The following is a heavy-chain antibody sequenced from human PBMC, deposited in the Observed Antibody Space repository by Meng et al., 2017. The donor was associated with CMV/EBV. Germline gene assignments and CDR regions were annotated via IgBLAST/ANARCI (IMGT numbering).Heavy chain of an antibody. CDR3: ARDYCSSTSCYREGDYYYDEGRDG. J-gene: IGHJ6*04. Sequence: GESLKISCAASGFTFSSYEMNWVRQAPGKGLEWVSYISSSGSTIYYADSVKGRFTISRDNAKNSLYLQMNSLRAEDTAVYYCARDYCSSTSCYREGDYYYDEGRDGGGKG. CDR2: ISSSGSTI. CDR1: GFTFSSYE. D-gene: IGHD2-2*02. V-gene: IGHV3-48*03.